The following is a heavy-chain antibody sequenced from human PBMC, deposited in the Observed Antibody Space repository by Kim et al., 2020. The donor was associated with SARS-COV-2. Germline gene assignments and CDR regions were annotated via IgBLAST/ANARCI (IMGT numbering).Heavy chain of an antibody. Sequence: GGSLRLSCAASGFTFSSYWMHWVRQAPGKGLVWVSRINSDGSSTSYADSVKGRFTISRDNAKNTLYLQMNSLRAEDTAVYYCARDEFRWGGYYGMDVWGQGATVTVSS. CDR2: INSDGSST. V-gene: IGHV3-74*01. CDR1: GFTFSSYW. J-gene: IGHJ6*02. D-gene: IGHD1-26*01. CDR3: ARDEFRWGGYYGMDV.